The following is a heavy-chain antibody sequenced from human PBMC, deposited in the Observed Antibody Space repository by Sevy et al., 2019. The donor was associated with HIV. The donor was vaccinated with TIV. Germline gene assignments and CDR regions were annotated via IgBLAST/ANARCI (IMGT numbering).Heavy chain of an antibody. CDR3: ARDMITFGGVIVIGAFDI. V-gene: IGHV1-8*01. CDR1: GYTFTSYD. CDR2: MNPNSGNT. J-gene: IGHJ3*02. D-gene: IGHD3-16*02. Sequence: ASVKVSCKASGYTFTSYDINWVRQATGQGLEWIGWMNPNSGNTGYAQKFQGRVTMTRNTSISTAYMELSSLRSEDTAVYYCARDMITFGGVIVIGAFDIWGQGTMVTVSS.